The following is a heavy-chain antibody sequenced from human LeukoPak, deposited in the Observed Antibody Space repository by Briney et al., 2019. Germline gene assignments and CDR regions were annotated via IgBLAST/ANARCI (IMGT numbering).Heavy chain of an antibody. CDR2: INPNSGGT. CDR3: ARVLRITMVRGSPPPQFDY. CDR1: GYTFTGYY. J-gene: IGHJ4*02. D-gene: IGHD3-10*01. Sequence: ASVKVSCKSSGYTFTGYYMHWVRQAPGQGLEWMGWINPNSGGTNYAQKFQGRVTMTRDTSISTAYMELSRLRSDDTAVYYCARVLRITMVRGSPPPQFDYWGQGTLVTVSS. V-gene: IGHV1-2*02.